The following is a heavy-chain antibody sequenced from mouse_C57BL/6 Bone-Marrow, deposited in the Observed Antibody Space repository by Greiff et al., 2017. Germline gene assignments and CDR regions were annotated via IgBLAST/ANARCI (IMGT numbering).Heavy chain of an antibody. CDR3: ASEQIHCAIDY. V-gene: IGHV1-82*01. CDR1: GYAFSSSW. J-gene: IGHJ4*01. Sequence: VHLVESGPELVKPGASVKISCKASGYAFSSSWMNWVKQRPGKGLEWIGRIYPGDGDTNYNGKFKGKATLTADKSSSTAYMQLSSLTSEDSAFYFCASEQIHCAIDYWGPAASVPVSS. CDR2: IYPGDGDT.